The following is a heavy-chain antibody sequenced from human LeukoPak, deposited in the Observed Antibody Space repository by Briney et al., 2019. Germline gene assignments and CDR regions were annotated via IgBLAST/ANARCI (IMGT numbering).Heavy chain of an antibody. Sequence: GGSLRLSCAASGFTVSSNSMSWVRQAPGKGLEWVSVIYSGGSTYYADSVKGRFTLSRDDSKNTLYLQMNSLRAEDTAVYYCAREAMVTNAFDIWGQGTMVTVSS. CDR3: AREAMVTNAFDI. J-gene: IGHJ3*02. V-gene: IGHV3-53*01. CDR1: GFTVSSNS. CDR2: IYSGGST. D-gene: IGHD5-18*01.